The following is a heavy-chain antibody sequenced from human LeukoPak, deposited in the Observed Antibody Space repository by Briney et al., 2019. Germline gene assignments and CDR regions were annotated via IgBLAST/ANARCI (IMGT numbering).Heavy chain of an antibody. D-gene: IGHD3-10*01. J-gene: IGHJ4*02. CDR3: VRAGSGTSFAY. CDR2: INSDGSAT. CDR1: GFIFSSYW. Sequence: GGSLRLSCAASGFIFSSYWMYWVRQAPGKGLVWVSHINSDGSATTYADSVKGRFTISRDNAKNTLYLQMNSLRAEDTAVYYCVRAGSGTSFAYWGQGTLVTVSS. V-gene: IGHV3-74*01.